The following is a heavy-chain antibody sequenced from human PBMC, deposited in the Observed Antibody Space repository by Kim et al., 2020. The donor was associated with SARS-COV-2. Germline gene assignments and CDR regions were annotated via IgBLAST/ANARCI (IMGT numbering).Heavy chain of an antibody. CDR3: ARMSAWFGELFDY. Sequence: YAVSVKSRLTINPDTSKNQFSRQLNSVTPEDTAVYYCARMSAWFGELFDYWGQGTLVTVSS. V-gene: IGHV6-1*01. D-gene: IGHD3-10*01. J-gene: IGHJ4*02.